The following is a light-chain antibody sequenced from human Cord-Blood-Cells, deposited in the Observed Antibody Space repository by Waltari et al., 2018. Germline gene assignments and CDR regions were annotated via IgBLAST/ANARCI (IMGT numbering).Light chain of an antibody. V-gene: IGLV2-14*01. CDR1: SSDVGGYNY. CDR2: DVS. Sequence: QSALTQPASVSGSPGQSITISCTGTSSDVGGYNYVYWYQQHPGKAPNLMIYDVSNRPSGVSKRFSGSKSGNTASLTISGLQAEDESDYYCSSYTSSSTLVFGTGTKVTVL. J-gene: IGLJ1*01. CDR3: SSYTSSSTLV.